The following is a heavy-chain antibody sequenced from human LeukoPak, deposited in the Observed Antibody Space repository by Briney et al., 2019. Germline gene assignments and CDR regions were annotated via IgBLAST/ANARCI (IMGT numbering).Heavy chain of an antibody. Sequence: GGSLRLSCAASGFTFSSYAMSWVRQAPGKGLEWVSAISGSGGSTYYADSVKGRFTISRDNAKNSLYLQMNSLRAEDTAVYYCARDHVIPLDYWGQGTLVTVSS. V-gene: IGHV3-23*01. D-gene: IGHD3-16*02. J-gene: IGHJ4*02. CDR3: ARDHVIPLDY. CDR1: GFTFSSYA. CDR2: ISGSGGST.